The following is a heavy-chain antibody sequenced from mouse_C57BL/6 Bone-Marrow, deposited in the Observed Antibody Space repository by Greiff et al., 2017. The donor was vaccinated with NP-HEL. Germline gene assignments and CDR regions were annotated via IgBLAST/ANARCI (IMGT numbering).Heavy chain of an antibody. V-gene: IGHV1-50*01. CDR2: IDPSDSYT. J-gene: IGHJ1*03. Sequence: KLSCKASGYTFTSYWMQWVNQRPGQGLEWIGEIDPSDSYTNYNQKSKGKATLTVDTSSSTAYMQLSSLTSEDSAVYYCARGWYYGSSSSYWYFDVWGTGTTVTVSS. CDR1: GYTFTSYW. D-gene: IGHD1-1*01. CDR3: ARGWYYGSSSSYWYFDV.